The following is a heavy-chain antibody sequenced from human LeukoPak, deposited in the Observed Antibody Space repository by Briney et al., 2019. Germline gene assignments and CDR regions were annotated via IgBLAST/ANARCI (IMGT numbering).Heavy chain of an antibody. J-gene: IGHJ4*02. CDR3: ARDLRPANL. V-gene: IGHV1-2*02. CDR2: IHPGSGNT. Sequence: ASVYVSCKASGYTFTDHFIHWVRQAPGQGLEYMGWIHPGSGNTKYAQMFQGRVTLTRDTSVYTTYMELSSLRSDNTAVYYCARDLRPANLWGQGTLVTVSS. D-gene: IGHD1-7*01. CDR1: GYTFTDHF.